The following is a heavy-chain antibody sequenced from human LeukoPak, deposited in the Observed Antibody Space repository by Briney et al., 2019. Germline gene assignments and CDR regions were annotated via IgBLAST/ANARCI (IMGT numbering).Heavy chain of an antibody. Sequence: SETLSLTCSVSGGSISGNFWSWLRQPPEKGLEWIGYISSSGSTDHNPPLKSRVTISQDTSRDQFSLKLTSVTAADTAVYYCARTKYESGGYYATGRWFFDLWGRGTLVTVSS. CDR1: GGSISGNF. CDR2: ISSSGST. D-gene: IGHD3-22*01. J-gene: IGHJ2*01. CDR3: ARTKYESGGYYATGRWFFDL. V-gene: IGHV4-4*09.